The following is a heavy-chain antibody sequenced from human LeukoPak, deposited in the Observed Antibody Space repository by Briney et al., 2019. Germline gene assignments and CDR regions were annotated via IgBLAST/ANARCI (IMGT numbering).Heavy chain of an antibody. Sequence: GSLRLSCAASGFTFSSYAMSWVRQPPGKGLEWIGEINHSGSTNYNPSLKSRVTISVDTSKNQFSLKLSSVTAADTAVYYCARVPYYYGSVGDAFDIWGQGTMVTVSS. V-gene: IGHV4-34*01. D-gene: IGHD3-10*01. CDR3: ARVPYYYGSVGDAFDI. CDR2: INHSGST. J-gene: IGHJ3*02. CDR1: GFTFSSYA.